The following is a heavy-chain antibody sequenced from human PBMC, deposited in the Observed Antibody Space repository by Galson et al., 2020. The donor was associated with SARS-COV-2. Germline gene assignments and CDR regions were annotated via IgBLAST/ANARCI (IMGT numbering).Heavy chain of an antibody. J-gene: IGHJ6*02. V-gene: IGHV3-7*01. CDR2: IKQDGSEK. D-gene: IGHD6-19*01. Sequence: QLGESLKISCAASGFTFSSYWMSWVRQAPGKGLEWVANIKQDGSEKYYVDSVKGRFTISRDNAKNSLYLQMNSLRAEDTAVYYCARDRGTSGYSIGWYYYYYGMDVWGQGTTVTVSS. CDR3: ARDRGTSGYSIGWYYYYYGMDV. CDR1: GFTFSSYW.